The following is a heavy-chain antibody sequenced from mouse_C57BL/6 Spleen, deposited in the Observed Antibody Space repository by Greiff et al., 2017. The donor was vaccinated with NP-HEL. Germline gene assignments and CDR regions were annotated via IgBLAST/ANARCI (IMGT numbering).Heavy chain of an antibody. CDR1: GFTFSSYG. CDR2: ISSGGSYT. Sequence: DVHLVESGGDLVKPGGSLKLSCAASGFTFSSYGMSWVRQTPDKRLEWVATISSGGSYTYYPDSVKGRFTISRDNAKNTLYLQMSSLKSEDTAMYYCARDGYYVDWYFDVWGTGTTVTVSS. D-gene: IGHD2-3*01. V-gene: IGHV5-6*01. J-gene: IGHJ1*03. CDR3: ARDGYYVDWYFDV.